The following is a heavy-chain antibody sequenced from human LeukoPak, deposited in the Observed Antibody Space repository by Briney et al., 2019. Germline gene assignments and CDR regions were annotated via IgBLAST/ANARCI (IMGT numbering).Heavy chain of an antibody. D-gene: IGHD6-19*01. V-gene: IGHV3-23*01. CDR1: GFTFSSYV. CDR3: AKDADSSGWYWLGSYYGMDV. CDR2: ISGSGGST. J-gene: IGHJ6*02. Sequence: GASLRPSCAASGFTFSSYVMSWVRQAPGKGLEWVSAISGSGGSTYYADSVKGRFTISRDNSKNTLYLQMNSLRAEDTAVYYCAKDADSSGWYWLGSYYGMDVWGQGTTVTVSS.